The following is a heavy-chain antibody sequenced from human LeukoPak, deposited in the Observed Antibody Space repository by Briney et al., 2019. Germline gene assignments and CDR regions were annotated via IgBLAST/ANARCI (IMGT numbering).Heavy chain of an antibody. CDR1: GYTFTSYY. V-gene: IGHV1-46*01. CDR3: ARVAAEVVGVPGAIGFGWLRRDYYYMDV. Sequence: ASVKVSCKASGYTFTSYYIHWVRQAPGEGVEGMGIINPSGGSTSYAQKFQGRVTMTRDMSTSTVYMELSSLRSEDTAVYYCARVAAEVVGVPGAIGFGWLRRDYYYMDVWGKGTTVTVSS. CDR2: INPSGGST. J-gene: IGHJ6*03. D-gene: IGHD2-2*02.